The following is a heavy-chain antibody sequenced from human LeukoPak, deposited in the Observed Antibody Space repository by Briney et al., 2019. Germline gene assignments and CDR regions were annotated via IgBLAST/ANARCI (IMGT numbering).Heavy chain of an antibody. J-gene: IGHJ5*02. V-gene: IGHV4-61*02. Sequence: SETLSLTCTVSGGSISSGSYYWSWIRQPAGKGLEWIGRIYTSGSTNYNPSLKSRVTMSVDTSKNQFSLKLSSVTAADTAVYYCARWGIAAGFDPWGQGTLVTVSS. CDR1: GGSISSGSYY. CDR3: ARWGIAAGFDP. CDR2: IYTSGST. D-gene: IGHD6-13*01.